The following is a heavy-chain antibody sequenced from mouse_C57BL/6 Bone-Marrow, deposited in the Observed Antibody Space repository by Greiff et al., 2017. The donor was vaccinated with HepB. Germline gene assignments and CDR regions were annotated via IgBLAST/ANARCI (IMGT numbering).Heavy chain of an antibody. V-gene: IGHV5-17*01. J-gene: IGHJ1*03. CDR3: GRRNYADWYFDV. D-gene: IGHD2-4*01. CDR2: ISSGSSTI. Sequence: DVKLQESGGGLVKPGGSLKLSCAATGFTFSDYGMHWVRQAPEKGLEWVAYISSGSSTIYYADTVKGRFTISRDNAKNTLFLQMTSLRSEDTAMYYCGRRNYADWYFDVWGTGTTVTVSS. CDR1: GFTFSDYG.